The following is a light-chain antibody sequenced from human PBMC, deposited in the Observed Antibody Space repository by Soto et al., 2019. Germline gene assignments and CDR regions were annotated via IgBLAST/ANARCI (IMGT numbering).Light chain of an antibody. V-gene: IGLV2-8*01. Sequence: QSALTQPPSASGSPGQSVTISCTGTSSDVGGYEYVSWYQQHPGKAPKLMIFEVTARPSGVPDRFSGSKSGNMASLTVSGLQTEDEADYYCSSYAGNNNLTFGGGTKLTVL. J-gene: IGLJ2*01. CDR1: SSDVGGYEY. CDR3: SSYAGNNNLT. CDR2: EVT.